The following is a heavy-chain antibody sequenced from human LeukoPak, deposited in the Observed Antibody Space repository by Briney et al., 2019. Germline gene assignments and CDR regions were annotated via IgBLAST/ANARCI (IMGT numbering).Heavy chain of an antibody. J-gene: IGHJ4*02. D-gene: IGHD2-21*02. CDR2: IRSRSTNYAT. CDR1: GLTISDSS. Sequence: GGSLRLSRAASGLTISDSSVEWVRQASGKGLEWVARIRSRSTNYATAYRESVKGRFTISRDDSKNTAFLQMDSLQTDDTAVYYCTIGGGCSGGDCYYFDYWSQGTLVTVSS. V-gene: IGHV3-73*01. CDR3: TIGGGCSGGDCYYFDY.